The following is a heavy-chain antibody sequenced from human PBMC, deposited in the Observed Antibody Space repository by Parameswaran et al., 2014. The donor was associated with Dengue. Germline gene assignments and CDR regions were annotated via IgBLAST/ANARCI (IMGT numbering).Heavy chain of an antibody. CDR2: ISYDGSNK. J-gene: IGHJ4*02. CDR3: AKDFEYSSSWGIFDY. Sequence: GSLRLSCAASGFTFSSYGMHWVRQAPGKGLEWVAVISYDGSNKYYADSVKGRFTISRDNSKNTLYLQMNSLRAEDTAVYYCAKDFEYSSSWGIFDYWGQGTLVTVSS. CDR1: GFTFSSYG. V-gene: IGHV3-30*18. D-gene: IGHD6-6*01.